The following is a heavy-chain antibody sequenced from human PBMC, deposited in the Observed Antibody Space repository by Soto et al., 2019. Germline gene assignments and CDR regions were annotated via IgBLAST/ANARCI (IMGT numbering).Heavy chain of an antibody. V-gene: IGHV4-59*01. CDR3: ARGREDNVDHHVGYLFHS. Sequence: SETLSLTCTVSGDSIRDSFWSWVRQPPGKGLEWIGLVHHTGNTNYNPSLETRVTMLIDASANHFSLTLTSVTPADAAIYYCARGREDNVDHHVGYLFHSWGPGTLVTVSS. J-gene: IGHJ4*02. D-gene: IGHD2-15*01. CDR2: VHHTGNT. CDR1: GDSIRDSF.